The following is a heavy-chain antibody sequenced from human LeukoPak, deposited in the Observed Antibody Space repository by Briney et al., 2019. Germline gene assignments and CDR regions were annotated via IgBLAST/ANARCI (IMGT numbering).Heavy chain of an antibody. Sequence: GTSVKVSCKSSGFTFTSSAVRWVRQARGQRLEWIGWIVVGSGNTNYAQKFQERVTITRDMSTSTVYMELSSLRSEDTAVYYCAAEGRPTVVTFRKGAVDLWGQGTMVTVSS. CDR1: GFTFTSSA. J-gene: IGHJ3*01. CDR3: AAEGRPTVVTFRKGAVDL. D-gene: IGHD4-23*01. V-gene: IGHV1-58*01. CDR2: IVVGSGNT.